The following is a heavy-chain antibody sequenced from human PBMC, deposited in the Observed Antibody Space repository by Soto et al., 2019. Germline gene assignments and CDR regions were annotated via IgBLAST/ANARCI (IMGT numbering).Heavy chain of an antibody. CDR3: AREGIAARLPYYYGMDV. CDR1: GGSVSSNSAA. D-gene: IGHD6-6*01. CDR2: TYYRSKWYN. Sequence: SQTLSLTCAISGGSVSSNSAAWNWIRQSPSRGLEWLGRTYYRSKWYNDYAVSVKSRITINPDTSKNQFSLQLNSVTPEDTAVYYCAREGIAARLPYYYGMDVWGQGTTVTVSS. J-gene: IGHJ6*02. V-gene: IGHV6-1*01.